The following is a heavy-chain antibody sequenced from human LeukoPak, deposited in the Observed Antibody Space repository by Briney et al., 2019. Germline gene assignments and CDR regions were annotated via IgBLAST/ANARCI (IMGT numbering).Heavy chain of an antibody. D-gene: IGHD3-16*01. CDR1: GFTFSSHA. V-gene: IGHV3-23*01. CDR2: ISGSGGST. CDR3: ARGNSHAFDI. Sequence: GGSLRLSCAASGFTFSSHAMTWVRQAPGMGLEWVSTISGSGGSTYYTDSVKGRFTISRDNSKNTLYLQMNSLRAEDTAVYYCARGNSHAFDIWGQGTMVTVSS. J-gene: IGHJ3*02.